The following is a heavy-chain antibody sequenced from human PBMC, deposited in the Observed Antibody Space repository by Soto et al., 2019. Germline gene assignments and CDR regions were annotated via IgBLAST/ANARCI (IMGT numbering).Heavy chain of an antibody. Sequence: EVQLMESGGGLVQPGGSLRLSCVASGFTFSNYWMHWVRQAPGKGLVWVSRINSDGSTRSYAESVKGRFTISRDNVKNTLYVQMNRLRAEDTAVYYCVTSGGFDHWGQGTLVTVSS. CDR2: INSDGSTR. D-gene: IGHD3-16*01. CDR1: GFTFSNYW. CDR3: VTSGGFDH. V-gene: IGHV3-74*01. J-gene: IGHJ5*02.